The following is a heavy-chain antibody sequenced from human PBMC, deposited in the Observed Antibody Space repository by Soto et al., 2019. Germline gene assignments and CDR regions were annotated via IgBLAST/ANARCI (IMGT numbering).Heavy chain of an antibody. CDR1: GYTFTSYA. D-gene: IGHD1-1*01. Sequence: QVQLVQSGAEEKKPGASVKVSCKASGYTFTSYAMHWVRQAPGQRLEWMGWINAGNGNTKYSQKFQGRVTITRDTSASTAYMELSSLRSEDTAVYYCARSEDWNHPVLSYYYGMDVWGQGTTVTVSS. CDR2: INAGNGNT. J-gene: IGHJ6*02. V-gene: IGHV1-3*05. CDR3: ARSEDWNHPVLSYYYGMDV.